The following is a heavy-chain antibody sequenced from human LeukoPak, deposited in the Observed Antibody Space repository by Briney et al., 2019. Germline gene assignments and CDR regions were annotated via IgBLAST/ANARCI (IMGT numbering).Heavy chain of an antibody. CDR1: GGSISSYY. D-gene: IGHD2-2*01. Sequence: SETLSLTCTVSGGSISSYYWSWIRQPPGKGLEWIGYIYYSGSTNYNPSLKSRATISVDTSKNQFSLKLSSVTAADTAVYYCARLGGQDIVVVAVNYYYYMDVWGKGTTVTVSS. CDR3: ARLGGQDIVVVAVNYYYYMDV. V-gene: IGHV4-59*08. CDR2: IYYSGST. J-gene: IGHJ6*03.